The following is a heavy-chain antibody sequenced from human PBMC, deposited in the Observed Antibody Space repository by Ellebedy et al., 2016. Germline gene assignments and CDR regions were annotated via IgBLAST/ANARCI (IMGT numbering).Heavy chain of an antibody. J-gene: IGHJ6*02. CDR2: ISGSGGST. CDR3: AKDKSGLHGMDV. V-gene: IGHV3-23*01. Sequence: GESLKISCAASGFTFSNYAMSWVRQAPGKGLEWVSGISGSGGSTYYADSVKGRFTISRDNSKNTLYLQMNSLRAEDTAVYYCAKDKSGLHGMDVWGQGTLVTVSS. D-gene: IGHD3-3*01. CDR1: GFTFSNYA.